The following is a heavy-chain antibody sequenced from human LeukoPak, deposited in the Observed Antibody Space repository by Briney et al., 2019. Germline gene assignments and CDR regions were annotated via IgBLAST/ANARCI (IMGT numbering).Heavy chain of an antibody. J-gene: IGHJ6*03. D-gene: IGHD5/OR15-5a*01. Sequence: GGSLRLSCVVSGFNFGSYEMSWVRQSPGKGLEWVAYIGGSGSPTHYADSVKGRFAVSRDNAKNSLYLQLNSLRAEDTAVYYCASLVFFHYYMDVWGKGTTVTVSS. CDR3: ASLVFFHYYMDV. V-gene: IGHV3-48*03. CDR1: GFNFGSYE. CDR2: IGGSGSPT.